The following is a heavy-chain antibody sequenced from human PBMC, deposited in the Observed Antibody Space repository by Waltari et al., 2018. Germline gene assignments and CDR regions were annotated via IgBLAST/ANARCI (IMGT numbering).Heavy chain of an antibody. Sequence: QVQLVQSGAEVKKPGSSVKVSCKASGGTFSSYAISWVRQAPGQGLEWMGRIIPIFGTANYAQKFQGRVTITADKSTSTAYMELSSLRSEDTAVYYCARARYYDFWSGYSGWDAFDIWGQGTMVTVSS. V-gene: IGHV1-69*08. J-gene: IGHJ3*02. CDR3: ARARYYDFWSGYSGWDAFDI. CDR2: IIPIFGTA. D-gene: IGHD3-3*01. CDR1: GGTFSSYA.